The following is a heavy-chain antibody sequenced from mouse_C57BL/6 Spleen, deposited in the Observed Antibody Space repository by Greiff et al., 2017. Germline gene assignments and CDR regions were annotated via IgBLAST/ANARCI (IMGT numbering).Heavy chain of an antibody. CDR1: GFTFSSYT. Sequence: EVHLVESGGGLVKPGGSLKLSCAASGFTFSSYTMSWVRQTPEKRLEWVATISGGGGNTYYPDSVKGRFTISRDNAKNTLYLQMSSLRSEDTAVYYCARHRDLLTTSYAMGYWGQGASVTVSS. CDR3: ARHRDLLTTSYAMGY. CDR2: ISGGGGNT. V-gene: IGHV5-9*04. D-gene: IGHD2-12*01. J-gene: IGHJ4*01.